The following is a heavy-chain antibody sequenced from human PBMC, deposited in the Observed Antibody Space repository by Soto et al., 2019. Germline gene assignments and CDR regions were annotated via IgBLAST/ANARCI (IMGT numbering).Heavy chain of an antibody. J-gene: IGHJ5*02. CDR2: IIPILGIA. CDR3: ARSYYGSGFDP. V-gene: IGHV1-69*02. CDR1: GGTFSSYT. D-gene: IGHD3-10*01. Sequence: QVQLVQSGAEVKKPGSSVKVSCKASGGTFSSYTISWVRQAPGQGLEWMGRIIPILGIANYAQKFQGRVTITADKSTSTAYMELSSLRSEDTAVYYCARSYYGSGFDPWGQGTLGTVSS.